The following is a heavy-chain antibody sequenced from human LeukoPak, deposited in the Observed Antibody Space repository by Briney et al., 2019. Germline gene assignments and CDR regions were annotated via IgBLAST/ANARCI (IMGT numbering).Heavy chain of an antibody. CDR1: GFTFSTHS. CDR3: ARAKDMD. Sequence: GASLRLSCRTSGFTFSTHSMNWVSQAPGKGLEWVASSRSYSGDIYYADSVKGRFTISRDNAKNTLYLQMNSLRADDTAIYYCARAKDMDWGQGTLVTVSS. CDR2: SRSYSGDI. V-gene: IGHV3-21*01. J-gene: IGHJ4*02.